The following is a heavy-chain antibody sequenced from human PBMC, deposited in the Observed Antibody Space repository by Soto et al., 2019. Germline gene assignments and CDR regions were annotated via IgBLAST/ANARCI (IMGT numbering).Heavy chain of an antibody. CDR3: ARHEDCSSTSCYNIDY. D-gene: IGHD2-2*02. CDR1: GYSFTSYW. CDR2: IYPGDSDT. V-gene: IGHV5-51*01. Sequence: PGESLKISCKGSGYSFTSYWIGWVRQMPGKGLEWMGIIYPGDSDTRYSPSFQGQVTISADKSISTAYLQWRSLKASDTAMYYCARHEDCSSTSCYNIDYWGQGTLVTVSS. J-gene: IGHJ4*02.